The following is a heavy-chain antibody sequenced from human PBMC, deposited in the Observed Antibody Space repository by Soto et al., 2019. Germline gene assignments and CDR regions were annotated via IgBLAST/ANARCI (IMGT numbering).Heavy chain of an antibody. CDR3: ARDLWGYCGTDCYPLDV. CDR2: MYNTGST. Sequence: SETLSLTCTVSGGSSSGYYWSWIRQPPGKGLKWIGYMYNTGSTVYNPSFKSRVTISVDTSKNQFSLKLNSVTAADTAVYYCARDLWGYCGTDCYPLDVWGQGTTVTVSS. CDR1: GGSSSGYY. V-gene: IGHV4-59*01. J-gene: IGHJ6*02. D-gene: IGHD2-21*02.